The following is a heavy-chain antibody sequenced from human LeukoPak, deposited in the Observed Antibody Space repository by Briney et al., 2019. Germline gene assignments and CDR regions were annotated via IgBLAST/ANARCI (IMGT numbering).Heavy chain of an antibody. CDR2: INHGGST. CDR3: ARARYGAYDNY. Sequence: SETLSLTCAVYGGSFSGYYWGWIRQPPGRGREWVGEINHGGSTNYNPPLKSRLTISVDTSKNPFSLTLTPVTAADTDVYYCARARYGAYDNYWGQGTLVTVYS. V-gene: IGHV4-34*01. CDR1: GGSFSGYY. J-gene: IGHJ4*02. D-gene: IGHD4-17*01.